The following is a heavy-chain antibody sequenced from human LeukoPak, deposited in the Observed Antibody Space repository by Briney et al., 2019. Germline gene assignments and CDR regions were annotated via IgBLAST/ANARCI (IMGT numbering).Heavy chain of an antibody. CDR3: ARHDGSPTVTIYDY. D-gene: IGHD4-17*01. CDR1: GFTFSDYY. J-gene: IGHJ4*02. CDR2: ISSSGSTI. V-gene: IGHV3-11*01. Sequence: PGGSLRLSCAASGFTFSDYYMSWIRQAPGKGLESVSYISSSGSTIYYADSVKGRFTISRDNAKNSLYLQMNSLRAEDTAMYYCARHDGSPTVTIYDYWGQGTLVTVSS.